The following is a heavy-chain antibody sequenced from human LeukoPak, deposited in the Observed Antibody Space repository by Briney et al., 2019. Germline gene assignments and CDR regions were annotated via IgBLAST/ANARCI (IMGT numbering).Heavy chain of an antibody. J-gene: IGHJ6*02. V-gene: IGHV4-34*01. CDR1: GGSFSGYY. CDR3: ARVKWSHYGMDV. Sequence: SETLSLTCAVYGGSFSGYYWSWIRQPPGKGLEWIGEINHSGSTNYNPSLKSRVTISVDTSKNQFSLKLSFVTAADTAVYYCARVKWSHYGMDVWGQGTTVTVSS. CDR2: INHSGST. D-gene: IGHD3-3*01.